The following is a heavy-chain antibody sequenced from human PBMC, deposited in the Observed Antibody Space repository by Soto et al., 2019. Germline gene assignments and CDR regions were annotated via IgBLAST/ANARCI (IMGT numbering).Heavy chain of an antibody. Sequence: PSETLSLTCTVSGGSVSSGSYYWSWIRQPPGKGLEWIGYIYYSGSTNYNPSLKSRVTISVDTSKNQFFLKLSSVTAADTAVYYCARAILWFGEYYYGMDVWGQGATVTISS. CDR3: ARAILWFGEYYYGMDV. J-gene: IGHJ6*02. V-gene: IGHV4-61*01. CDR2: IYYSGST. CDR1: GGSVSSGSYY. D-gene: IGHD3-10*01.